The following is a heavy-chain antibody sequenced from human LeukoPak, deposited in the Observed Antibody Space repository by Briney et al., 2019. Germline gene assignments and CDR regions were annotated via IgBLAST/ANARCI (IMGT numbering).Heavy chain of an antibody. CDR2: ITATGSRT. J-gene: IGHJ4*02. CDR3: ATSMGGGNIDY. CDR1: GLTFGSYT. Sequence: GGSLRLSCAASGLTFGSYTMSWVRQAPGKGLEWVSGITATGSRTYYADSVKGRFTISRDSSKNTLYLQLNSLRVDDTAVYYCATSMGGGNIDYWGQGTLVTVSS. V-gene: IGHV3-23*01. D-gene: IGHD3-16*01.